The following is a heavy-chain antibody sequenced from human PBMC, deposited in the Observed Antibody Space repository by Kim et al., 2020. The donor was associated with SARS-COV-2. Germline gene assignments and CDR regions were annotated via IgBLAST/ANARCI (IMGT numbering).Heavy chain of an antibody. J-gene: IGHJ5*02. D-gene: IGHD3-16*01. CDR2: IYWDDDK. CDR3: AHRNFMSYTGWFDP. V-gene: IGHV2-5*02. Sequence: SGPTLVNPTQTLTLTCTFSGFSLSTSGVGVGWIRQPPGKALEWLALIYWDDDKRYSPSLKSRLTITKDTSKNQVVLTMTNMDPVDTATYYCAHRNFMSYTGWFDPWGQGTLVTVSS. CDR1: GFSLSTSGVG.